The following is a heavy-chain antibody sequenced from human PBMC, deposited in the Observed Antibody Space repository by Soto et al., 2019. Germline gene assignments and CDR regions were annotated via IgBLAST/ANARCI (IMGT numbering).Heavy chain of an antibody. J-gene: IGHJ6*02. D-gene: IGHD1-1*01. V-gene: IGHV1-3*01. CDR1: GYTFSTYA. Sequence: ASVKVSCKASGYTFSTYALHWVRQAPGQGLEWMGWINGGNGRTRYSQKFKDRVTISRDTPASTAYMELSGLRSEDTAVYYCARGKGMEENYYYYGMDVWGQGTTVTVSS. CDR2: INGGNGRT. CDR3: ARGKGMEENYYYYGMDV.